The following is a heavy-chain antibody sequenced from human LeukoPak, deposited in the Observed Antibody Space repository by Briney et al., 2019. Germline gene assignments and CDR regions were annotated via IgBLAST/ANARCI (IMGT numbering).Heavy chain of an antibody. CDR3: ARGGNYDSTIDY. D-gene: IGHD3-22*01. J-gene: IGHJ4*02. Sequence: DSVKGRFTMSRDNAKNSLYLQVISLRAEDTAVYYCARGGNYDSTIDYWGQGTLVTVSS. V-gene: IGHV3-7*01.